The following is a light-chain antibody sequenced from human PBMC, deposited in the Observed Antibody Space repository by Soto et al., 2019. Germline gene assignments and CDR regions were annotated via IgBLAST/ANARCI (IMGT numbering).Light chain of an antibody. CDR2: GVS. J-gene: IGKJ5*01. CDR1: QSIGYY. Sequence: DILMTQSPATLPVSPGERATLSCRASQSIGYYLAWYQEKPGQAPRLLIYGVSTRATGIPARLSGSEYGTELTITISSMQSEDFEVYYCQQYNNWPITFGHGTRLEIK. V-gene: IGKV3-15*01. CDR3: QQYNNWPIT.